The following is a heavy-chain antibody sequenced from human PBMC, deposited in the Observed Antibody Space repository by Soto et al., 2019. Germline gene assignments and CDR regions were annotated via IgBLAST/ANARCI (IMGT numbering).Heavy chain of an antibody. CDR1: GFTFTNYA. CDR2: ISFDGDKK. Sequence: GGSLRLSCAASGFTFTNYAFHLVRQSPGKGLEWLAFISFDGDKKYYSDSVKGRFIISRDNSKNTLFLQMNNLRAEDTAIYYCAGRGEVEVTGFVYWGQGTMVTVSS. CDR3: AGRGEVEVTGFVY. V-gene: IGHV3-30-3*01. D-gene: IGHD3-22*01. J-gene: IGHJ4*02.